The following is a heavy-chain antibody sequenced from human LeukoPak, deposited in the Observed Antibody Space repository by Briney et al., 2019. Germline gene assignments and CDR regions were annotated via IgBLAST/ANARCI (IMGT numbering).Heavy chain of an antibody. CDR1: GFSFSKYW. CDR2: ISTDGTST. CDR3: ASESSDILRGCFEY. D-gene: IGHD3-9*01. J-gene: IGHJ4*02. Sequence: GGSLRLSCADSGFSFSKYWMHWVRQAPGKGLVWVLRISTDGTSTTYADLVKGRFTISRDNAKNTLYLQMNSLRAEDTAVYYCASESSDILRGCFEYWGQGVLVTVSS. V-gene: IGHV3-74*01.